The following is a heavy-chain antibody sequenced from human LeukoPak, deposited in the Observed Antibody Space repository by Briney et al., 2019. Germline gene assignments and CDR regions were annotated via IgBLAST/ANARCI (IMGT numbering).Heavy chain of an antibody. CDR2: INHSGST. V-gene: IGHV4-34*01. CDR3: ATSRADTEVVGATGSGDC. J-gene: IGHJ4*02. CDR1: GGSFSGYY. Sequence: PSETLSLTCAVYGGSFSGYYWSWIRQPPGKGLEWIGEINHSGSTNYNPSLKSRVTISVDTSKNQFSLKLSSVTAADTAVYYCATSRADTEVVGATGSGDCWGQGTLATVSS. D-gene: IGHD1-26*01.